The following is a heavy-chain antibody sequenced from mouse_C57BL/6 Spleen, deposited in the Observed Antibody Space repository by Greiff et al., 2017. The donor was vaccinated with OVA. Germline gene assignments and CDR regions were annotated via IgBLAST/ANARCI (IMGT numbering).Heavy chain of an antibody. CDR3: ASTRTLGYFDV. V-gene: IGHV2-2*01. J-gene: IGHJ1*03. Sequence: VQVVESGPGLVQPSQSLSITCTVSGFSLTSYGVHWVRQSPGKGLEWLGVIWSGGSTDYNAAFISRLSISKDNSKSQVFFKMNSLQADDTAIYYCASTRTLGYFDVWGTGTTVTVSS. CDR1: GFSLTSYG. CDR2: IWSGGST.